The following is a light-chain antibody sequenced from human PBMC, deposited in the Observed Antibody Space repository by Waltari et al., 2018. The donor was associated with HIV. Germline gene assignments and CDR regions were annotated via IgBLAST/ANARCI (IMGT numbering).Light chain of an antibody. V-gene: IGLV2-14*01. Sequence: QSALTQPASVSGSPGQSITISCTGTSSDVGGYNYVSWYQQHPGKAPKLLIYEVRMRPSGVSKRFSGSKSGNTASLTISGLQAEDEADYYCNSYTSSTTRVFGTGTKVTV. CDR2: EVR. CDR3: NSYTSSTTRV. CDR1: SSDVGGYNY. J-gene: IGLJ1*01.